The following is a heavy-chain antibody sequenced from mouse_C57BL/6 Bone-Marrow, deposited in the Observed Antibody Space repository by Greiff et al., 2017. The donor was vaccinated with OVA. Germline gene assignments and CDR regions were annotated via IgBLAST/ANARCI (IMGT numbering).Heavy chain of an antibody. CDR1: GFSLTSYG. D-gene: IGHD1-1*01. Sequence: VKLEESGPGLVAPSQSLSITCTVSGFSLTSYGVHWVRQPPGKGLEWLVVIWSDGSTTYNSALKSRLSISQDNSKSQVFLKMNSLQTDDTAMYYCARHDYYYGSSPYWYFDVWGTVTTVTVSS. CDR2: IWSDGST. J-gene: IGHJ1*03. V-gene: IGHV2-6-1*01. CDR3: ARHDYYYGSSPYWYFDV.